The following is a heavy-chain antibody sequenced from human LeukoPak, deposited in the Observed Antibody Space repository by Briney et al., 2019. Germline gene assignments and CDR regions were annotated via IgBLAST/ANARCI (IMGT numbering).Heavy chain of an antibody. V-gene: IGHV3-33*01. Sequence: GGSLRLSCAASGFIFSIYGMHWVRQAPGKGMEWVTVIWHDGSHKDYADSVKGRFTNSRDNTKNTLLLQMSDLRAEDTAAYYCVRGWGSNVYASAFDVWGQGTMVTVSS. CDR1: GFIFSIYG. CDR2: IWHDGSHK. D-gene: IGHD3-16*01. CDR3: VRGWGSNVYASAFDV. J-gene: IGHJ3*01.